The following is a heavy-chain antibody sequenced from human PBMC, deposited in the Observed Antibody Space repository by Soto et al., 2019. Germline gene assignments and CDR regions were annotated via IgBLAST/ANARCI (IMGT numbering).Heavy chain of an antibody. J-gene: IGHJ6*03. CDR2: IYYSGST. Sequence: QLQLQESGPGLVKPSETLSLTCTVSGGSISSSSYYWGWIRQPPGKGLEWIGSIYYSGSTYYNPSLKSRVTISVDTSKNQFSLKLSSVTAADTAVYYCARLRVVPAVYYYYYMDVWGKGTTVTVSS. CDR3: ARLRVVPAVYYYYYMDV. CDR1: GGSISSSSYY. D-gene: IGHD2-2*01. V-gene: IGHV4-39*01.